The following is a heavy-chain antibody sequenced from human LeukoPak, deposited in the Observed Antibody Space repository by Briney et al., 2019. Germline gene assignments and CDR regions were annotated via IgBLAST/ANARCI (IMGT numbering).Heavy chain of an antibody. D-gene: IGHD4-17*01. CDR2: IAHDAKIK. Sequence: GGSLRLSCAASGFTFSSYPMHWVRQAPGKGLEWVAVIAHDAKIKVYADSVKGRFTISRDDSKNTLYLQMNSLGTEDTAVYYCARDPVVGYGDYLDYWGQGTLVTVSS. CDR3: ARDPVVGYGDYLDY. V-gene: IGHV3-30*04. CDR1: GFTFSSYP. J-gene: IGHJ4*02.